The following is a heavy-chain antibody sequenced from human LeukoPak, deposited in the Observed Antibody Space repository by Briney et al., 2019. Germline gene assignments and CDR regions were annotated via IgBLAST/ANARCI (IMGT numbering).Heavy chain of an antibody. V-gene: IGHV4-31*03. CDR3: ATPYCSSISCLDVFNM. Sequence: SQTLSLTCNVSGGSVSGGRYYWTWIRQHPGKGLEWIGYNYYSGSAKYNPSLKSRLTISIDTSKNQFSLQLSSVTAADTATYYCATPYCSSISCLDVFNMWGQGARVTVSS. CDR2: NYYSGSA. D-gene: IGHD2-2*01. CDR1: GGSVSGGRYY. J-gene: IGHJ3*02.